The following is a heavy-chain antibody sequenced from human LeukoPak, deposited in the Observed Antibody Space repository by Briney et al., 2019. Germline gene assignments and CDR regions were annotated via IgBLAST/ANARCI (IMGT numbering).Heavy chain of an antibody. CDR1: GFTFSSYA. J-gene: IGHJ4*02. CDR3: ARDHDYGDYYFDY. CDR2: ISYDGSNK. V-gene: IGHV3-30-3*01. Sequence: GGSLRLSCAASGFTFSSYAMHWVRQAPGKGLEWVAVISYDGSNKYCADSVKGRFTISRDNSKNTLYLQMNSLRAEDTAVYYCARDHDYGDYYFDYWGQGTLVTVSS. D-gene: IGHD4-17*01.